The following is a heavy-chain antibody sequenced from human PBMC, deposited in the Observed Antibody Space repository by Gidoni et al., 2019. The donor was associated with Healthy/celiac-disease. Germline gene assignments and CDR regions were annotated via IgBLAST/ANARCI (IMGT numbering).Heavy chain of an antibody. CDR2: IKQDGSEK. Sequence: EVQLVESGGGLVQPGGSLRLSCAASGFTFSSYWMSWVRQAPGKGLEWVANIKQDGSEKYYVDSVKGRFTISRDNAKNTLYLQMNSLRAEETAVYYCARVYGSGEYGMDVWGQGTTVTVS. CDR1: GFTFSSYW. J-gene: IGHJ6*02. V-gene: IGHV3-7*04. D-gene: IGHD3-10*01. CDR3: ARVYGSGEYGMDV.